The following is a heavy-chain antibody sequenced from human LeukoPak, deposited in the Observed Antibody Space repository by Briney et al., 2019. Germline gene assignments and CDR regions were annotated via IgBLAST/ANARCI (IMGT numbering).Heavy chain of an antibody. V-gene: IGHV4-59*08. CDR1: VGSIKSYY. CDR3: ARQRIEYYYDTRGSSLFDY. J-gene: IGHJ4*02. CDR2: IFDSGDT. Sequence: PSETLTLPCTVWVGSIKSYYGSGLRQPPGKALEWIGYIFDSGDTNISPSLRSRVSMSLDTSQNHLSLRLTSVTAADTADYYCARQRIEYYYDTRGSSLFDYWGQGTLVTVSS. D-gene: IGHD3-22*01.